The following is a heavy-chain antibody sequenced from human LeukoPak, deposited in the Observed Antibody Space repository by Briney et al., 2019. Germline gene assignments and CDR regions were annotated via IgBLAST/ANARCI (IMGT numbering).Heavy chain of an antibody. J-gene: IGHJ6*03. Sequence: SETLSLTCTVSGGSISSYYWSWIRQPPGKGLEWIGYIYYSGSTNYNPSLKSRVTISVDTSKNQFSLKLSSVTAADTAVYYCARGGCSGGSCYLDYYYYYYMDVWGKGTTVTVSS. CDR3: ARGGCSGGSCYLDYYYYYYMDV. CDR1: GGSISSYY. D-gene: IGHD2-15*01. V-gene: IGHV4-59*01. CDR2: IYYSGST.